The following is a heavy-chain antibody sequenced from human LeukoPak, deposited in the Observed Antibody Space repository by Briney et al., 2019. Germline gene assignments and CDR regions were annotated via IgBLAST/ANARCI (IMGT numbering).Heavy chain of an antibody. V-gene: IGHV3-20*04. D-gene: IGHD3-22*01. CDR2: INWNGGST. Sequence: GGSLRLPCAASGFTFDDYGMSWVRQAPGKGLEWVSGINWNGGSTGYADSVKGRFTISRDNAKNSLYLQMNSLRAEDTALYYCARERVGYYDSSGAFDIWGQGTMVTVSS. CDR3: ARERVGYYDSSGAFDI. J-gene: IGHJ3*02. CDR1: GFTFDDYG.